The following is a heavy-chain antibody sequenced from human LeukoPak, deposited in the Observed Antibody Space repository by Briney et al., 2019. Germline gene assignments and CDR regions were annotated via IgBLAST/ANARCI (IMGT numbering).Heavy chain of an antibody. V-gene: IGHV4-39*01. CDR2: IYYSGST. Sequence: PSETLSLTCTVSGGSISSSSYYWGWIRQTPGKGLEWIGSIYYSGSTYYNPSLKSRVTISVDTSKNQFSLKLSSVTAADTAVYYCARSIAADTNWFDPWGQGPLVTVSS. J-gene: IGHJ5*02. CDR1: GGSISSSSYY. CDR3: ARSIAADTNWFDP. D-gene: IGHD6-13*01.